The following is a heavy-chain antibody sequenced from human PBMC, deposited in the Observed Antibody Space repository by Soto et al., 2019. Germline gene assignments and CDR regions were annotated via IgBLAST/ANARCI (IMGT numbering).Heavy chain of an antibody. CDR1: GGSISSGGYS. V-gene: IGHV4-30-2*01. D-gene: IGHD3-10*01. J-gene: IGHJ4*02. CDR3: GRVVYGSGEYYFDY. CDR2: IYHSGST. Sequence: SETLSLTCAVSGGSISSGGYSWSWIRQPPGKGLEWIGYIYHSGSTYYNPSLKSRVTISVDRSKNQFSLKLSSVTAADTAVYYWGRVVYGSGEYYFDYWGEGTLVTVSS.